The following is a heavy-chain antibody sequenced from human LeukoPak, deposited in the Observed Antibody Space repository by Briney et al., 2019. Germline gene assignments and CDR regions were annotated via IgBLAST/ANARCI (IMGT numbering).Heavy chain of an antibody. CDR3: ARDAGYTYAFDI. V-gene: IGHV3-48*03. D-gene: IGHD5-18*01. CDR2: ISSSGSIT. CDR1: GFIFSSYE. Sequence: PGGSLRLSCAASGFIFSSYEMKWVRQAPGKGLEGVSYISSSGSITYYADSVKGRFTVSRDNAKNSLYLQMNSLRDEDTAVYYCARDAGYTYAFDIWGQGTMVTVSS. J-gene: IGHJ3*02.